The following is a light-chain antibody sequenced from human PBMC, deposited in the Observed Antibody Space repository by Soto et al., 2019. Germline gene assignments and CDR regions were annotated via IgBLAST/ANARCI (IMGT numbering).Light chain of an antibody. Sequence: QSVLTQPPSVSGAPGQRVTISCTGDSSNIGAGYDVHWYQQLPGTAPKLLIYVNINRPSGVPDRFSASRSDSSASLAITGLQAEDEADYYCAAWDDNLNGWVFGGGTKVTVL. V-gene: IGLV1-40*01. J-gene: IGLJ3*02. CDR3: AAWDDNLNGWV. CDR2: VNI. CDR1: SSNIGAGYD.